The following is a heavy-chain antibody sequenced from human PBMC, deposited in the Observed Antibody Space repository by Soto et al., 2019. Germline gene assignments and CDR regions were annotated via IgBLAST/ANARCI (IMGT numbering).Heavy chain of an antibody. CDR2: IYYSGST. J-gene: IGHJ3*02. CDR3: ARGSGYCSGGSCYSGNAFDI. D-gene: IGHD2-15*01. Sequence: SETLSLTCTVSGGSISSSSCYWGWIRQPPGKGLEWIGSIYYSGSTYYNPSLKSRVTISVDTAKNQFSLKLSSVTAADTAVYYCARGSGYCSGGSCYSGNAFDIWGQGTMVTVSS. CDR1: GGSISSSSCY. V-gene: IGHV4-39*01.